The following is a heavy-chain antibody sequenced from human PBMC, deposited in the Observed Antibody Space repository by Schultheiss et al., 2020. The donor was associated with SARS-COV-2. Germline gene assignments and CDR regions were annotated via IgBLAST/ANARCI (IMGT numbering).Heavy chain of an antibody. CDR1: GYSFTSYY. CDR3: ATEVQGFSPGAYYFDY. Sequence: ASVKVSCKASGYSFTSYYMHWVRQAPGQGLEWMGIINPSGGSTIYAQKFQGRVTMTEDTSTDTAYMELSSLRSEDTAVYYCATEVQGFSPGAYYFDYWGQGTLVTVSS. V-gene: IGHV1-46*01. D-gene: IGHD1-1*01. J-gene: IGHJ4*02. CDR2: INPSGGST.